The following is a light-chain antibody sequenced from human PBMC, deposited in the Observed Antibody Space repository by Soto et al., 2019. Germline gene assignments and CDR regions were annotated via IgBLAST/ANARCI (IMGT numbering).Light chain of an antibody. V-gene: IGKV1-9*01. Sequence: DIQLTQSPSFLSASVGDRVTITCRASQGISSYLAWYQQKPGKAPKHLIYAASTLQSGVPSRFSGRGSGTEFTLTISRLQPEDFATYYCQQLNIYPRFGPGNKVDIK. CDR3: QQLNIYPR. CDR2: AAS. CDR1: QGISSY. J-gene: IGKJ3*01.